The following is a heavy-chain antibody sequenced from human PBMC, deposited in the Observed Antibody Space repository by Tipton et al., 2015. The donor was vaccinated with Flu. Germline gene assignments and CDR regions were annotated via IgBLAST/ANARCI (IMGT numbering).Heavy chain of an antibody. V-gene: IGHV4-31*03. CDR1: GGSISTGGYY. Sequence: TLSLTCTVSGGSISTGGYYWSWLRQVPGKGLEWIGYVDYRGDTLYNPSLMSRVTMSMDASKNQLSLRLTSVTAADTAIYYCARDQSSYWSPTGCYTQNWFDPWGPGTRVVVS. CDR2: VDYRGDT. J-gene: IGHJ5*02. D-gene: IGHD2-2*02. CDR3: ARDQSSYWSPTGCYTQNWFDP.